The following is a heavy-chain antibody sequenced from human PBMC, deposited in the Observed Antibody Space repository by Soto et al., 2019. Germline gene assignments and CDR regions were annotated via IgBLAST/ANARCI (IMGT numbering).Heavy chain of an antibody. J-gene: IGHJ5*02. D-gene: IGHD2-2*01. CDR1: GGSFSGYY. V-gene: IGHV4-34*01. Sequence: SETLSLTCAVYGGSFSGYYWSWIRQPPGKGLEWIGEINHSGSTNYNPSLKSRVTISVDTSKNQFSLKLSSVTAADTAVYYCARGSVVVPAPLKQSHWFDPWGQGTLVTVSS. CDR2: INHSGST. CDR3: ARGSVVVPAPLKQSHWFDP.